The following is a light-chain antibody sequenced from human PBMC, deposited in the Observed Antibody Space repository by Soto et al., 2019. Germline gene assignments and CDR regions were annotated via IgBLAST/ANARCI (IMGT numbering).Light chain of an antibody. J-gene: IGKJ4*01. V-gene: IGKV3-11*01. Sequence: EIVLTQSPATVSLSPGERATLSCWASQSLSSYLAWYQQKPGQAPRLLIYDASNRANGIPARFTGSGSGKGLTPNNSSLEPEDFAVYFCQQRSGWAPTFGGGTKVEIK. CDR3: QQRSGWAPT. CDR1: QSLSSY. CDR2: DAS.